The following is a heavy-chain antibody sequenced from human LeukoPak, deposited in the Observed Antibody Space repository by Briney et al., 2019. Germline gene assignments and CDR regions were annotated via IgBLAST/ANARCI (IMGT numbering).Heavy chain of an antibody. Sequence: PSETLSLTCAVYGGSFSGYYWSWIRQPPGKGLEWIGEINHSGSTNYNPSLKSRVTISVDTYKNQFSLKLSSVTAADTAVYYCARGLGGFWSGYLGDYWGQGTLVTVSS. CDR2: INHSGST. CDR1: GGSFSGYY. D-gene: IGHD3-3*01. J-gene: IGHJ4*02. CDR3: ARGLGGFWSGYLGDY. V-gene: IGHV4-34*01.